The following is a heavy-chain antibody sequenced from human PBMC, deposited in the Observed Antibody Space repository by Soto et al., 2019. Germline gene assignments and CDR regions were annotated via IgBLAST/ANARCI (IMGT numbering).Heavy chain of an antibody. V-gene: IGHV3-21*01. CDR1: GFTFSSYS. CDR2: ISSASTSI. CDR3: ARARGSATGYDDY. Sequence: EVQLVESGGGLVKPGGSLRLSCAASGFTFSSYSMNWVRQATGKGLEWVSSISSASTSIYYADSVKCRFTISRDNAKNSLYLQMNSLGAEDTAVYYCARARGSATGYDDYWGQGTLVTVSS. J-gene: IGHJ4*02. D-gene: IGHD2-15*01.